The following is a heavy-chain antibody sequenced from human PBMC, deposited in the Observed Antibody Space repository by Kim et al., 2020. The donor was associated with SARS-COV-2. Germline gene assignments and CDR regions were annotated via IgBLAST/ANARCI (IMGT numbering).Heavy chain of an antibody. Sequence: SETLSLTCTVSGGSISSSSYYWGWIRQPPGKGLEWIGSIYYSGSIYYNPSLKSRVTISVDTSKNQFSLKLSSVTAADTAVYYCARGYGYGPYFDYWGQGTLVTVSS. CDR3: ARGYGYGPYFDY. CDR2: IYYSGSI. D-gene: IGHD5-18*01. V-gene: IGHV4-39*01. J-gene: IGHJ4*02. CDR1: GGSISSSSYY.